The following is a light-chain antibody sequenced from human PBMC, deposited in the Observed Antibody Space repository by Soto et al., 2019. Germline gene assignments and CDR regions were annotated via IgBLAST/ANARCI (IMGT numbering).Light chain of an antibody. V-gene: IGLV2-14*03. CDR1: SSDVGGYNY. J-gene: IGLJ2*01. CDR3: SSYTSTNTLVI. CDR2: DVS. Sequence: QSALTQPASVSMSPGQSVTISCTGTSSDVGGYNYVSWYQQHPGKAPKLLIYDVSHRPSVVSSRFSGSKSGNTASLAISGLQAEDEADYYCSSYTSTNTLVIFGGGTKVTVL.